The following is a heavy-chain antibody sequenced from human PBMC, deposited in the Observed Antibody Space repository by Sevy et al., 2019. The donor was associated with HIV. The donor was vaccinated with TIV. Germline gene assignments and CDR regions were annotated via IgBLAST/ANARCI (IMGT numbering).Heavy chain of an antibody. D-gene: IGHD4-4*01. V-gene: IGHV3-11*06. CDR3: ARVDYNLNGSNWFDP. Sequence: GGSLRLSCAASGFTFSDYYMSWIRQAPGKGLEWVSYISSSSSYTNYAESVKGRFTISRDNAKNSLYLQMNSLRAEDTAVYYSARVDYNLNGSNWFDPWGQGTLVTVSS. J-gene: IGHJ5*02. CDR1: GFTFSDYY. CDR2: ISSSSSYT.